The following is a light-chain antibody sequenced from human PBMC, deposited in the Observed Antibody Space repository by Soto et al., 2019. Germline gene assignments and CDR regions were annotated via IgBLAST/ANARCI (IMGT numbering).Light chain of an antibody. V-gene: IGKV3-20*01. Sequence: EIVLTQSPGTLSLSPGERATLSCRASQSVSNNYLAWYQQKPSQAPRLLIYSASSRATGIPDRFSGSGSGTDFTLTISRLESEDFAVYYCQQYDGSPRVTFGGGTKVEIK. CDR3: QQYDGSPRVT. J-gene: IGKJ4*01. CDR1: QSVSNNY. CDR2: SAS.